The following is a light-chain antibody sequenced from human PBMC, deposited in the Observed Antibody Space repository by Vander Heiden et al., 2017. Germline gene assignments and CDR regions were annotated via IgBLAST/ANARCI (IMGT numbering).Light chain of an antibody. CDR1: KLGDKY. V-gene: IGLV3-1*01. J-gene: IGLJ2*01. CDR3: QAWDSSTVV. Sequence: SYQLPQPPSVSVSPGQPASITCSGDKLGDKYACWYQQKPGQSHVLVIYQDSKRPSGIPERFAGSNSGNTATLTISGTQAMDEADYYCQAWDSSTVVFGGGTKLTVL. CDR2: QDS.